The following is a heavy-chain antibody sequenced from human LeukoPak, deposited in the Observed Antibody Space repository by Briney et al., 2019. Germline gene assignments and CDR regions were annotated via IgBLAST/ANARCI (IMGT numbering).Heavy chain of an antibody. V-gene: IGHV3-48*04. D-gene: IGHD2-15*01. Sequence: PGGSLRLSCAASGFTFSSYSMNWVRQAPGKGLEGVSYISSSSSTIYYAASVKGRFTISRDNAKNSLYLQMNSLRAEDTAVYYCARVGGVRYCSGDSCNGPDDAFDIWGQGTMVTVSS. CDR1: GFTFSSYS. J-gene: IGHJ3*02. CDR2: ISSSSSTI. CDR3: ARVGGVRYCSGDSCNGPDDAFDI.